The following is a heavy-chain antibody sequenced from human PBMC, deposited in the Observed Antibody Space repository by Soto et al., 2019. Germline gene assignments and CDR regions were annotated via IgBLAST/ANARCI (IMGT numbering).Heavy chain of an antibody. CDR2: INWNGGSM. J-gene: IGHJ4*02. V-gene: IGHV3-20*04. Sequence: GGSLRLSCAASGFTFDDYGMNWVRQTPGKGLEWVSGINWNGGSMGYADSVKGRFTISRDNAKNSLYLQMNSLRAEDAALYYCARDSSLDYWGQGTLVTVSS. CDR1: GFTFDDYG. CDR3: ARDSSLDY.